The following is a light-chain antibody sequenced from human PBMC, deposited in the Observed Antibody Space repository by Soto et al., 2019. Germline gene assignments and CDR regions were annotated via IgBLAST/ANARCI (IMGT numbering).Light chain of an antibody. Sequence: EIVLTQSPGTLSLSPGERATLSCRASQSVSSNYLAWYQQRPGQAPRLLIYGASSRATGIPDRFSGSGSGTDFTLTISRLEPEDFAVYYCQQYGSSPPITFGPGTRLEIK. J-gene: IGKJ5*01. V-gene: IGKV3-20*01. CDR1: QSVSSNY. CDR2: GAS. CDR3: QQYGSSPPIT.